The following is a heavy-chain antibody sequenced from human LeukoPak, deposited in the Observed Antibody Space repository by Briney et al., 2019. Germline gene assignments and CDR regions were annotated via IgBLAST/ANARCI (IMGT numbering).Heavy chain of an antibody. D-gene: IGHD3-3*01. J-gene: IGHJ4*02. V-gene: IGHV4-59*01. CDR1: GVSISRIS. CDR2: INYTERA. CDR3: ARGEFWSGVPTD. Sequence: KPSETLSLTCTVSGVSISRISWGWIRQPPGPGQEWMGYINYTERADYHPSLNSRVTISVATTKNQSSLRVNAMAAADTAGYYCARGEFWSGVPTDGGQETLVTVSS.